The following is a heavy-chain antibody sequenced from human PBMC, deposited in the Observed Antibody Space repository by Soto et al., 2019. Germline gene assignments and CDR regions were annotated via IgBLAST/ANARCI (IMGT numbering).Heavy chain of an antibody. CDR3: ARGHLAVVPVASWYYYMDV. Sequence: GASVKVSCKACGYSFSNYAVHWVRQAPGQRLEWMGWVNAGNGNTRYSQNFQGRVTITRDTSARTAYLELSSLRSEDTAVYYCARGHLAVVPVASWYYYMDVWGKGTTVTVSS. CDR1: GYSFSNYA. V-gene: IGHV1-3*01. J-gene: IGHJ6*03. D-gene: IGHD2-2*01. CDR2: VNAGNGNT.